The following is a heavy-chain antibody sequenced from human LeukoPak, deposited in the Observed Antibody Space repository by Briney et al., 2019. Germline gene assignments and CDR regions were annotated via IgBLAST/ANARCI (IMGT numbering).Heavy chain of an antibody. D-gene: IGHD3-10*01. J-gene: IGHJ4*02. CDR3: ARRGSGSYSVDY. CDR2: ISSSSSYT. V-gene: IGHV3-11*03. Sequence: GGSLRLSCAASGFTFSDYYMSWLRQAPGKGLEWVSYISSSSSYTNYADSVKGRFTISRDNAKNLLYLQMNSLRAEDTAVYFCARRGSGSYSVDYWGQGTLVTVSS. CDR1: GFTFSDYY.